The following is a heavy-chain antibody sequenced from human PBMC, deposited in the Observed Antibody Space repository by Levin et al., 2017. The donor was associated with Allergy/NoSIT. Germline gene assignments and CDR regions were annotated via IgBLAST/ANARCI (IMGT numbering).Heavy chain of an antibody. J-gene: IGHJ4*02. V-gene: IGHV2-5*02. CDR1: GFSLSTSGVG. Sequence: SGPTLVKPTQTLTLTCTFSGFSLSTSGVGVGWIRQPPGKALEWLALIYWDDDKRYSPSLKSRLTITKDTSKNQVVLTMTNMDPVDTATYYCAHERRKRYDSSGYYVDYWGQGTLVTVSS. D-gene: IGHD3-22*01. CDR2: IYWDDDK. CDR3: AHERRKRYDSSGYYVDY.